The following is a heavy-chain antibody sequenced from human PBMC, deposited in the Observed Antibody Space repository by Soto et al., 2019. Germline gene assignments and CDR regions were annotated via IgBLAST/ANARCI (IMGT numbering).Heavy chain of an antibody. CDR1: GVSISTSSYY. CDR2: IYNTGST. D-gene: IGHD3-16*01. V-gene: IGHV4-39*07. CDR3: ARDSRLGFPDY. J-gene: IGHJ4*02. Sequence: SETLSLTCAVSGVSISTSSYYWGWVRLAPGKGLEWIASIYNTGSTYYNPSLNTRVTISVDTSKNQFSLKLNSVTAADTAVYYCARDSRLGFPDYWGQGTLVTVS.